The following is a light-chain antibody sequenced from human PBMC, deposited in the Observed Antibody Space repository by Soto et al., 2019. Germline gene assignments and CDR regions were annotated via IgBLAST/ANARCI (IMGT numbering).Light chain of an antibody. CDR1: QTISSW. CDR2: DAS. V-gene: IGKV1-5*01. CDR3: QQYNSYWT. J-gene: IGKJ1*01. Sequence: DIQMTQSPSSLSASVGDIVTIACRASQTISSWLAWYQQKPGKAPKLLIYDASTLESGVPSRFSGSGSGTQFTLTISSLQPDDSATYYCQQYNSYWTFGQGTKVDIK.